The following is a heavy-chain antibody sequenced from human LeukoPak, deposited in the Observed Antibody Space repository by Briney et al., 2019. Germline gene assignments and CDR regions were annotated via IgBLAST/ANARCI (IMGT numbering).Heavy chain of an antibody. CDR2: IKQDGSEK. D-gene: IGHD2-2*01. CDR3: ARYSYLNAFDI. J-gene: IGHJ3*02. V-gene: IGHV3-7*03. Sequence: PGGSLRLSCAASGFTFSSYSMNWVRQAPGKGLEWVANIKQDGSEKYYVDSVKGRFTISRDNAKNSLYLQMNSLRAEDTAVYYCARYSYLNAFDIWGQGTMVTVSS. CDR1: GFTFSSYS.